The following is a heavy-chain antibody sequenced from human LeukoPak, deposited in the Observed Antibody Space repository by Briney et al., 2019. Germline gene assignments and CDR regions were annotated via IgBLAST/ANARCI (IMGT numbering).Heavy chain of an antibody. D-gene: IGHD3-16*01. V-gene: IGHV1-3*01. CDR2: INAGNENT. CDR1: GYAFSRYG. J-gene: IGHJ4*02. CDR3: ARDLYGDYFDY. Sequence: ASVKVSCKASGYAFSRYGMHWVRQAPGQRLEWMGWINAGNENTKYSQKFQGRVSITRDTSASTAYMELSSLTSEDTAVYYCARDLYGDYFDYWGQGTLVTVSS.